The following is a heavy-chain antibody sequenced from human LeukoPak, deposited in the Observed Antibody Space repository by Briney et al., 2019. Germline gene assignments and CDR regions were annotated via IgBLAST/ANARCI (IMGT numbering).Heavy chain of an antibody. V-gene: IGHV3-74*01. D-gene: IGHD2-2*01. CDR1: GFTFSSYS. Sequence: PGGSLRLSCAASGFTFSSYSMNWVRQAPGKGLVWVSRIKSDGSTIYADSVKGRFTISRDNAKNTLYLQMNSLRAEDTAVYYCARVTYCSSTSCYLRYFDYWGQGTLVTVSS. CDR3: ARVTYCSSTSCYLRYFDY. J-gene: IGHJ4*02. CDR2: IKSDGST.